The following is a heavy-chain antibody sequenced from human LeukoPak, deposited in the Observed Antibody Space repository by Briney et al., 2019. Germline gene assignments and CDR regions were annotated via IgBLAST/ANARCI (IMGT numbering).Heavy chain of an antibody. CDR1: GFTLSSFA. Sequence: GGSLRLSCAASGFTLSSFAMSWVRQAPGRGLEWVSGISGSGGGATYYADSVKGRFTISRDNSKNTLYLQMDSLRDEDTAVYYCAKDHYDILTGYLGDYWGQGTLVTVSS. J-gene: IGHJ4*02. V-gene: IGHV3-23*01. CDR3: AKDHYDILTGYLGDY. D-gene: IGHD3-9*01. CDR2: ISGSGGGAT.